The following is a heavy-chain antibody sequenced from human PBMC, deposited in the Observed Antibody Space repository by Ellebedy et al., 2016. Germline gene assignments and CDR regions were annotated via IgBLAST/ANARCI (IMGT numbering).Heavy chain of an antibody. Sequence: SETLSLTXTVSGGSISSSSYYWGWIRQPPGKGLEWIGSIYYSESTYYNPSLKSRVTISVDTSKNQFSLKLSSVTAADTAVYYCARRATTIKGGYYYYYMDVWGKGTTVTVSS. CDR3: ARRATTIKGGYYYYYMDV. D-gene: IGHD5-12*01. CDR2: IYYSEST. J-gene: IGHJ6*03. V-gene: IGHV4-39*01. CDR1: GGSISSSSYY.